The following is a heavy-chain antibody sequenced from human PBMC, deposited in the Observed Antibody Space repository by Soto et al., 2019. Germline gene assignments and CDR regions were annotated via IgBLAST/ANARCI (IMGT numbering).Heavy chain of an antibody. CDR1: GGSISSGGYS. J-gene: IGHJ3*02. V-gene: IGHV4-30-2*01. CDR2: IYHSGST. D-gene: IGHD2-21*02. Sequence: QLQLQESGSGLVKPSQTLSLTCAVSGGSISSGGYSWSWIRQPPGKGLEWIGYIYHSGSTYYNPSLKSRVTISVDRSKNQFSLKLSSVTAADTAVYYCARVGCRGGDCYNDAFDIWGQGTMVTVSS. CDR3: ARVGCRGGDCYNDAFDI.